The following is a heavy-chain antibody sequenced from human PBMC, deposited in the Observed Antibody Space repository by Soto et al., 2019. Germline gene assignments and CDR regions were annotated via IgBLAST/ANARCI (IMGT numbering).Heavy chain of an antibody. CDR1: CVSISSSNW. J-gene: IGHJ6*02. CDR3: ARDQIWFGDFHYYGMDI. D-gene: IGHD3-10*01. V-gene: IGHV4-4*02. Sequence: SETLSLTCAVSCVSISSSNWWSLGRPPAGKGLEWIGEIYHSGSTNYNPSLKSRVTISVDKSKNQFSLKLSSVTAADTAVYYCARDQIWFGDFHYYGMDIWGQGTTVT. CDR2: IYHSGST.